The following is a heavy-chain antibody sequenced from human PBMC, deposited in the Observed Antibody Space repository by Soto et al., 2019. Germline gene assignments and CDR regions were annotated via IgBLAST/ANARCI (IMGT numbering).Heavy chain of an antibody. Sequence: GGSLRLSCAASGFTFSTFTLNWVRQAPGKGLEWVSSINTNGDSTYYEDSVRGRFTISRDNARASLYLQMNSLRAEDTAVYYCARDLPYPPSRFDPWGQGXLVTVYS. V-gene: IGHV3-21*04. CDR2: INTNGDST. J-gene: IGHJ5*02. CDR3: ARDLPYPPSRFDP. CDR1: GFTFSTFT.